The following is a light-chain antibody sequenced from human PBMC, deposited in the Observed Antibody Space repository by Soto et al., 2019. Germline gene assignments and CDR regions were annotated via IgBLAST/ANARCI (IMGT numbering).Light chain of an antibody. CDR3: QQYVNLPYT. Sequence: DIQMTQSPSSLSASVGDRVTITCQASHDINNYLNWYQQKPGKAPKLLIYDASNLEAGVPSRFRGSGSGTYFTFTISSLQPEDIATYYCQQYVNLPYTFGQGTKLEIK. CDR2: DAS. CDR1: HDINNY. V-gene: IGKV1-33*01. J-gene: IGKJ2*01.